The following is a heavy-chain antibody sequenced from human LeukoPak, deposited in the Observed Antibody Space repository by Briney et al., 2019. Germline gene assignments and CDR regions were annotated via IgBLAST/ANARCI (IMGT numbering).Heavy chain of an antibody. D-gene: IGHD6-13*01. Sequence: PGGSLRLSCAASGFTFSSYSMNWVRQAPGKGLEWVSSISSSSSYIYYADSVKGRFTISRDNAKNSLYLQMNSLRAEDTAVYYCARGKIAAAVPSWFDPWGQGTLVTVSS. J-gene: IGHJ5*02. CDR3: ARGKIAAAVPSWFDP. V-gene: IGHV3-21*01. CDR1: GFTFSSYS. CDR2: ISSSSSYI.